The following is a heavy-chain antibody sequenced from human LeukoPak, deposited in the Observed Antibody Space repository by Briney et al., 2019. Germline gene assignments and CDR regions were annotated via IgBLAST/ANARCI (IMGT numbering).Heavy chain of an antibody. CDR2: IKQDGSEK. J-gene: IGHJ4*02. Sequence: GGSLRLSCAASGFTFSSYWMSWVRQVPGKGLEWVANIKQDGSEKYYVDSVKGRFTISRDNAKNSLYLQMNSLRAEDTAVYYCARDYSSWLVYFDYWGQGTLVTVSS. D-gene: IGHD6-13*01. CDR3: ARDYSSWLVYFDY. CDR1: GFTFSSYW. V-gene: IGHV3-7*01.